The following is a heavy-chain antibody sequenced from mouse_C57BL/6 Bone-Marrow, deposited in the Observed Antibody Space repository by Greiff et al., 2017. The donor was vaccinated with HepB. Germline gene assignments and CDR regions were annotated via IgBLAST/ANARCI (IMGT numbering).Heavy chain of an antibody. D-gene: IGHD1-1*01. CDR2: INPSSGYT. J-gene: IGHJ1*03. CDR3: ERFAGYYYGSSYGYFDV. CDR1: GYTFTSYW. Sequence: VQLQQSGAELAKPGASVKLSCKASGYTFTSYWMPWVKQRPGQGLEWIGYINPSSGYTKYNQKFKDKATLTADKSYSTAYMQLSSLTYEDSAVYYCERFAGYYYGSSYGYFDVGGTGTTVTVTA. V-gene: IGHV1-7*01.